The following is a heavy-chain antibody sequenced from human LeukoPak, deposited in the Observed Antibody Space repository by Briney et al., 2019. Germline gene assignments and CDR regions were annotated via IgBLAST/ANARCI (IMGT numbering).Heavy chain of an antibody. CDR3: ARPITPYYYYDSSGDDP. D-gene: IGHD3-22*01. V-gene: IGHV4-34*01. Sequence: SETLSLTCAVSGGSFSGYYWSWIRQPPGKGLEWIGEINHSGSTNYNPSLKRGVTISSDTYTNQCSLKLSSVTAADTAVYYCARPITPYYYYDSSGDDPWGQGGLVTVSS. CDR1: GGSFSGYY. CDR2: INHSGST. J-gene: IGHJ5*02.